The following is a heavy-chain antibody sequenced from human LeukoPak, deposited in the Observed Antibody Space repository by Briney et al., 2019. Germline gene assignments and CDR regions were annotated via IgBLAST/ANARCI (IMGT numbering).Heavy chain of an antibody. CDR1: GFIFRSYG. J-gene: IGHJ3*02. V-gene: IGHV3-48*04. CDR3: TRGRGSTLI. CDR2: ISKTGGSV. D-gene: IGHD6-13*01. Sequence: GGSLTLSCTASGFIFRSYGMSWVRQTPGKGPEWISYISKTGGSVLYADSVRGRFTISRDNAKDSLSLQMNSLRVEDTALYYCTRGRGSTLIWGQGTMVTVS.